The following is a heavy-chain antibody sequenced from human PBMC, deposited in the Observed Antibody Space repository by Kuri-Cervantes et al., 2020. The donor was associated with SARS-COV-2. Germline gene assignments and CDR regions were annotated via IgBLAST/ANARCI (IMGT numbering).Heavy chain of an antibody. V-gene: IGHV1-69*02. J-gene: IGHJ4*02. CDR3: ATGTTGTPTGY. CDR1: GGTFSSYT. CDR2: IIPILGIA. D-gene: IGHD1-1*01. Sequence: SVKVSCKASGGTFSSYTISWVRQAPGQGLEWMGRIIPILGIANYAQKFQGRVTMTEDTSTDTAYMEMSSLRSEDTAVYYCATGTTGTPTGYWGQGTLVTVSS.